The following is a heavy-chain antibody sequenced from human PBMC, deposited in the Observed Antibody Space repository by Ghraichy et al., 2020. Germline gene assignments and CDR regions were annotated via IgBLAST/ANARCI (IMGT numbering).Heavy chain of an antibody. Sequence: ASVKGSCKASGYTFTGYYMHWVRQAPGQGLEWMGWINPNSGGTNYAQKFQGRVTMTRDTSISTAYMELSRLRSDDTAVYYCARVDPSYSGSYYFDYWGQGTLVTVSS. CDR3: ARVDPSYSGSYYFDY. J-gene: IGHJ4*02. D-gene: IGHD1-26*01. CDR2: INPNSGGT. V-gene: IGHV1-2*02. CDR1: GYTFTGYY.